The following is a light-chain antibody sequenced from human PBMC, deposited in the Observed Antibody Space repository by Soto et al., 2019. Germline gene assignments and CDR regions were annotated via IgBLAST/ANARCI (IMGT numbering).Light chain of an antibody. V-gene: IGLV2-14*03. CDR1: TSDVGRYNY. CDR3: NSFTTSSTYV. Sequence: QSVLTQPASVSGSPGQSISISCTGTTSDVGRYNYVSWYQQHPGEAPKLMIYDVSYRPSWVSNRFSGSKSGITAFLTISGLQAEDEADYYCNSFTTSSTYVFGTGTKVTVL. CDR2: DVS. J-gene: IGLJ1*01.